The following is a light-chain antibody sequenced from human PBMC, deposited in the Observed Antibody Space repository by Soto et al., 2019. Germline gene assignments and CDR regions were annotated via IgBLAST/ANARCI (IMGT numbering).Light chain of an antibody. J-gene: IGLJ1*01. CDR2: GNG. CDR1: SSNIGAGYE. CDR3: TAFSANRVYL. V-gene: IGLV1-40*01. Sequence: QSVLTQPPSVSGAPGQRVTVSCTGTSSNIGAGYEVHWYHQLPGTAPKLLVSGNGNRPSGVPDRLSASKSGTSASLAISGLQAEDEADYYCTAFSANRVYLFGPGTKVTVL.